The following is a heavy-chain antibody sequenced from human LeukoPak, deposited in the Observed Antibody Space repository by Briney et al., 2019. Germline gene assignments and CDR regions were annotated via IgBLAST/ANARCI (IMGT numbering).Heavy chain of an antibody. J-gene: IGHJ4*02. CDR1: GFTFSAYS. D-gene: IGHD2-15*01. CDR3: ARGFQSGGSPV. CDR2: IKKDGSEK. V-gene: IGHV3-7*01. Sequence: GGSLRLSCAPSGFTFSAYSLSWVRQAPGKGLEWVAKIKKDGSEKDYADSVKGRFTIPRDNDKGSLYLQLNSLRVEDTAIYYCARGFQSGGSPVWGQGTLVTVSS.